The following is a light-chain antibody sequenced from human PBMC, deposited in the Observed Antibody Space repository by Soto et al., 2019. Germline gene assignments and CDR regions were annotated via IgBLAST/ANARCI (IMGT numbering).Light chain of an antibody. CDR2: GTS. V-gene: IGKV3-15*01. CDR1: QSVNSN. Sequence: EIVMTQSPATLSLSPGERATLSCRASQSVNSNLAWYQQKAGQAPRLLIYGTSTSATGIPARFSGSGSGTDFTLTISRLEPEDFAVYYCQQYGSPYTFGQGTKVDIK. J-gene: IGKJ1*01. CDR3: QQYGSPYT.